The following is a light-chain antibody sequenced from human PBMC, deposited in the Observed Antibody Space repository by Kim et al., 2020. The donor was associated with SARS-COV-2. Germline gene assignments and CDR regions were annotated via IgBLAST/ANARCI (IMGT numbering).Light chain of an antibody. Sequence: GGTVTLTCGLSSGSVSTTNYPSWYQQTPGQAPRTLVYSTNTRSSGVPDRFSGSMLGNKAALTITGAQADDESDYYCVLYMSGGISVFGGGTQLTVL. CDR2: STN. J-gene: IGLJ3*02. V-gene: IGLV8-61*01. CDR3: VLYMSGGISV. CDR1: SGSVSTTNY.